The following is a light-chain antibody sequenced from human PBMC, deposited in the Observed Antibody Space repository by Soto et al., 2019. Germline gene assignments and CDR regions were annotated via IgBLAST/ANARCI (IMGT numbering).Light chain of an antibody. V-gene: IGLV2-23*01. Sequence: QSALTQPASVSGSPGQSITISCTGTSSDVGSYNLVSWYQQHPGKAPKLMIYEGSKRPSGVSNRFPGSKSGNTASLTISGLQAEDEADYYCCSYAGSSTYVVFGGGTKLPVL. CDR1: SSDVGSYNL. CDR3: CSYAGSSTYVV. CDR2: EGS. J-gene: IGLJ2*01.